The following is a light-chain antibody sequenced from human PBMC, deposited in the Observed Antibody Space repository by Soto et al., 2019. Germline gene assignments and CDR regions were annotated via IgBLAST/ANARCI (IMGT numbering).Light chain of an antibody. Sequence: QSALTKPPSASGTPVQRLTISCSGRSSNIGSNTVTWYQQLPGTAPKLLIYSNNQRPSGVPDRFSGSKSGTSASLAISGLQSEDEADYYCAAWDDSLNGLYVFGTGTKVTVL. CDR3: AAWDDSLNGLYV. CDR2: SNN. J-gene: IGLJ1*01. V-gene: IGLV1-44*01. CDR1: SSNIGSNT.